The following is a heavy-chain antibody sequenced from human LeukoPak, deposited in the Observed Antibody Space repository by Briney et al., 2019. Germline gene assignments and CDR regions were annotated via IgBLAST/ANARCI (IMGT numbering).Heavy chain of an antibody. CDR3: AKGQVLLWFGEPDAFDI. J-gene: IGHJ3*02. Sequence: PGGSLRLSCAASGFTFSSYAISWVRQAPGKGLEWVSAISGSGGSTYYADSVKGRFTISRDNSKNTLYLQMNSLRAEDTAVYYCAKGQVLLWFGEPDAFDIWGQGTMVTVSS. D-gene: IGHD3-10*01. CDR2: ISGSGGST. V-gene: IGHV3-23*01. CDR1: GFTFSSYA.